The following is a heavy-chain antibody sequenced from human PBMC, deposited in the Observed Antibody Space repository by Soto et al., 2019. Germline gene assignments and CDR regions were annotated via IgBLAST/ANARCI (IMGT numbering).Heavy chain of an antibody. CDR2: IYPGDSDT. Sequence: GQSLKISCKGSGYSFTSYWIGWVSQMPGKGLEWMGIIYPGDSDTRYSPSFQGQVTISADKSISTAYLQWSSLKASDTAMYYCARRGEIVVVPAATDSHYYGMDVWGQGTTVTVSS. J-gene: IGHJ6*02. CDR3: ARRGEIVVVPAATDSHYYGMDV. CDR1: GYSFTSYW. V-gene: IGHV5-51*01. D-gene: IGHD2-2*01.